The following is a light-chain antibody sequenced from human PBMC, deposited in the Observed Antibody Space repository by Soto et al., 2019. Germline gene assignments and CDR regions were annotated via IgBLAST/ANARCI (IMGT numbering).Light chain of an antibody. CDR2: GAS. Sequence: EIVMTQSPATLSVSPGERATLSCRASQSVGSDLAWYQQKPGQAPRLLIYGASSRATGIPDRFSGSGSGTDFTLTISRLEPEDFAVYYCQQYGSSPPITFGQGTKVDIK. CDR3: QQYGSSPPIT. J-gene: IGKJ1*01. V-gene: IGKV3-20*01. CDR1: QSVGSD.